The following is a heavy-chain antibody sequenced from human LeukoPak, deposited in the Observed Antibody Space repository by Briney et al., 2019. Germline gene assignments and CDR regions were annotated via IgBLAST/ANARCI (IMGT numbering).Heavy chain of an antibody. CDR2: ITSDGSHT. J-gene: IGHJ3*02. Sequence: GRSLRLSCAASGFTFSAYFMHWVRQAPGKGLEWVADITSDGSHTFYADPVKGRFTISRDNSKNTLYLQMNSLRAEDTAVYFCARERQDTVLHSGAFDIWGQGTMVTVSS. CDR3: ARERQDTVLHSGAFDI. CDR1: GFTFSAYF. D-gene: IGHD2-21*01. V-gene: IGHV3-30-3*01.